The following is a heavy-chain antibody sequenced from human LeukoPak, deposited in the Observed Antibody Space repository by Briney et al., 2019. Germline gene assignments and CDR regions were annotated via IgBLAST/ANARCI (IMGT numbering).Heavy chain of an antibody. D-gene: IGHD6-6*01. CDR3: ARDAEYGSSRFLDY. J-gene: IGHJ4*02. Sequence: GGSLRLSCAASRFSFSTYSMNWVRQAPGKGLEWVSDISSSSSSLNYADSVKGRFTISRDNAKNSLYLQMNSLRVEDTAVYYCARDAEYGSSRFLDYWGQGTLVTVSS. V-gene: IGHV3-48*01. CDR2: ISSSSSSL. CDR1: RFSFSTYS.